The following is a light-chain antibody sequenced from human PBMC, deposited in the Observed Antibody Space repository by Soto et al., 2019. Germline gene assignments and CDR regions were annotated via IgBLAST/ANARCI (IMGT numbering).Light chain of an antibody. CDR1: QYISNY. Sequence: DIQMTQSPSSLSASIGDRVTITCRTSQYISNYLNWYQQRPGKAPRLLIYLASTLQRGVPTRFSGSGSGTDFSLTISSLQTEDFATYYCQQSYSTLLMYTFGQGTKVDIK. V-gene: IGKV1-39*01. CDR3: QQSYSTLLMYT. CDR2: LAS. J-gene: IGKJ2*01.